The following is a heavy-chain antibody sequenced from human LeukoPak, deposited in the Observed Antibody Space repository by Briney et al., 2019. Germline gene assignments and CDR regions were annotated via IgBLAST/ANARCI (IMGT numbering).Heavy chain of an antibody. Sequence: ASVKVPCKASGGTFSSYAISWVRQAPGQPLEWMGGIIPIFGTANYAQKFQSRVTITTDESTSTAYMELSSLRSEDTAVYYCARLTNYYYMDVWGKGTTVTVSS. V-gene: IGHV1-69*05. J-gene: IGHJ6*03. CDR2: IIPIFGTA. CDR3: ARLTNYYYMDV. CDR1: GGTFSSYA. D-gene: IGHD1-1*01.